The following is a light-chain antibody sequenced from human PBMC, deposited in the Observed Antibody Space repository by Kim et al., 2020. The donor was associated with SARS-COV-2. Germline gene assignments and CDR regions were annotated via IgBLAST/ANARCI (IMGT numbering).Light chain of an antibody. J-gene: IGKJ2*01. CDR3: QQYNSYH. CDR1: QSISTW. Sequence: TLSASVGDRVTITCRASQSISTWLAWYLQKPGKAPKLLIYKASSLESGVPSRFSGSGSGTEFTLTISSLQPDDFATYYCQQYNSYHFGQGTKLEI. CDR2: KAS. V-gene: IGKV1-5*03.